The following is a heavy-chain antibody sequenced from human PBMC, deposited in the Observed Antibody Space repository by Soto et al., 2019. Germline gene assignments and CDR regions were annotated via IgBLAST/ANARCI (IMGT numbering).Heavy chain of an antibody. CDR1: GYRFAGYW. V-gene: IGHV5-10-1*01. J-gene: IGHJ4*02. CDR3: ARQIYDSDTGPNFQYYFDS. Sequence: GESLKISGKGSGYRFAGYWITWVRQKPGKGLEWMGRIDPSDSQTYYSPSFRGHVTISVTKSITTVFLQWSSLRASDTAMYYCARQIYDSDTGPNFQYYFDSWGQGTPVTVSS. CDR2: IDPSDSQT. D-gene: IGHD3-22*01.